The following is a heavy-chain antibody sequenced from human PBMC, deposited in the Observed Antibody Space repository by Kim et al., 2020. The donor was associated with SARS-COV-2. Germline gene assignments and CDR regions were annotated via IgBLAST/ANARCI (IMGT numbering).Heavy chain of an antibody. CDR2: IYYSGST. CDR1: GGSISSYY. CDR3: ARSDYGGNSGWFDP. V-gene: IGHV4-59*08. J-gene: IGHJ5*02. D-gene: IGHD4-17*01. Sequence: SETLSLTCTVSGGSISSYYWSWIRQPPGKGLEWIGYIYYSGSTNYNPSLKSRVTISVDTSKNQFSLKLSSVTAADTAVYYCARSDYGGNSGWFDPWGQGT.